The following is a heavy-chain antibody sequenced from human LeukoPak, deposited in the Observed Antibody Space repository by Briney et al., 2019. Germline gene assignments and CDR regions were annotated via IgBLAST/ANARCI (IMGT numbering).Heavy chain of an antibody. D-gene: IGHD6-19*01. CDR3: ARAHSSGWYYEGGYDY. J-gene: IGHJ4*02. CDR1: GYTFTSYG. CDR2: ISAYNGNT. V-gene: IGHV1-18*01. Sequence: VASVKVSCKASGYTFTSYGISWVRQAPGQGLEWMGWISAYNGNTNYAQKLQGRVTMTTDTSTSTAYMGLRSLRSDDTAVYYCARAHSSGWYYEGGYDYWGQGTLVTVSS.